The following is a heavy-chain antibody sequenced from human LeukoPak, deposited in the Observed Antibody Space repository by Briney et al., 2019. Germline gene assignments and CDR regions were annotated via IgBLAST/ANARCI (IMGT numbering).Heavy chain of an antibody. V-gene: IGHV3-64*01. D-gene: IGHD6-19*01. Sequence: PGGSLRLSRAASGFTFSSYAMHWVRQAPGKGLEYVSAISSNGGRTYYANSVKGRFTISRDNSKNTLYLQMNSLRAEDTAVYYCARGLPGTVALDYWGQGTLVTVSS. CDR3: ARGLPGTVALDY. CDR1: GFTFSSYA. J-gene: IGHJ4*02. CDR2: ISSNGGRT.